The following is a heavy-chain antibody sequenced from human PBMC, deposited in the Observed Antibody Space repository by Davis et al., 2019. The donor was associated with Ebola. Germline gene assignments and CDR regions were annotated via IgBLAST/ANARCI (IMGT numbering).Heavy chain of an antibody. D-gene: IGHD3-3*01. V-gene: IGHV1-69*02. CDR1: GGTFSDYT. CDR2: INPILGVA. Sequence: SVKVSCKASGGTFSDYTFSWVRQAPGQGLEWMGRINPILGVADYAQKFQGRVTITADQSTSTAYMELSSLRSEDTAVYYCARQYVEYYDFWSGYLDYWGQGTLVTVSS. CDR3: ARQYVEYYDFWSGYLDY. J-gene: IGHJ4*02.